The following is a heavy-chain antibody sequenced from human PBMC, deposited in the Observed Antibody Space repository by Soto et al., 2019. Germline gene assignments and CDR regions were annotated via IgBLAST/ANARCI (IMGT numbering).Heavy chain of an antibody. CDR1: GGSISSGNYY. J-gene: IGHJ6*02. D-gene: IGHD3-3*01. V-gene: IGHV4-30-4*01. CDR3: APLHYDFWSGYYLDALPLYGMDV. Sequence: SETLSLTCTVSGGSISSGNYYRSWIRQPPGKGLEWIGYIYYSGITYYNPSRKSRVTISVYTSKNQFSLKLSSVTAADTAVYYCAPLHYDFWSGYYLDALPLYGMDVWGHGTTDTGSS. CDR2: IYYSGIT.